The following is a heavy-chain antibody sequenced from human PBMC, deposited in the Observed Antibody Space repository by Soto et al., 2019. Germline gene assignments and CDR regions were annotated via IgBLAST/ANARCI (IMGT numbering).Heavy chain of an antibody. CDR3: ARASYSSSWYPPSYYYYGMDV. CDR2: IYYSGST. J-gene: IGHJ6*02. CDR1: GGSISSYY. V-gene: IGHV4-59*01. D-gene: IGHD6-13*01. Sequence: SETLSLTCTVSGGSISSYYWSWIRQPPGKGLEWIGYIYYSGSTNYNPSLKSRVTISVDTSKNQFSLKLSSVAAADTAVYYCARASYSSSWYPPSYYYYGMDVWGQGTTVTVSS.